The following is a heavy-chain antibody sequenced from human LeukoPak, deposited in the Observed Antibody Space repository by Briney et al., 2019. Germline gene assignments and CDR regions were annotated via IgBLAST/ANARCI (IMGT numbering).Heavy chain of an antibody. CDR2: ICHGGTT. V-gene: IGHV4-39*01. CDR3: VRTRAAAGDL. Sequence: SETLSLTCTVSGGSIGSSSYYSGWIRQPPGKGLEWIGSICHGGTTHYHPLLKSRVSISGDTSKNQFSLKMTPVTAADTAVYYCVRTRAAAGDLWGQGTLVTVSS. CDR1: GGSIGSSSYY. J-gene: IGHJ5*02. D-gene: IGHD6-13*01.